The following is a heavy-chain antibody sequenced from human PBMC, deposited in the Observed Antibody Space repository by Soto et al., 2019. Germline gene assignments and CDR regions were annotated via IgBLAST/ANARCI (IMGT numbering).Heavy chain of an antibody. CDR1: GGSFSGYY. D-gene: IGHD1-20*01. CDR2: INHSGST. Sequence: PSETLSLTCAVYGGSFSGYYWSWIRQPPGKGLEWIGEINHSGSTNYNPSLKSRVTISVDTSKNQFSLKLSSVTAADTAVYYCARGGITGTALEFYYYGMDVWAQGNTVT. CDR3: ARGGITGTALEFYYYGMDV. J-gene: IGHJ6*02. V-gene: IGHV4-34*01.